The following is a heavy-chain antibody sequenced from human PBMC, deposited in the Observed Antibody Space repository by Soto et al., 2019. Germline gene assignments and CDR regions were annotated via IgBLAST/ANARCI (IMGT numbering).Heavy chain of an antibody. D-gene: IGHD2-21*02. CDR3: ARLSTVVTPDYYYGMDV. CDR1: GFTFSSYA. Sequence: GGSLRLSCAASGFTFSSYAMHWVRQAPGKGLEWVAVRSYDGSNKYYADSVKGRFTISRDNSKNTLYLQMNSLRAEDTAVYYCARLSTVVTPDYYYGMDVWGQGTTVTVSS. J-gene: IGHJ6*02. CDR2: RSYDGSNK. V-gene: IGHV3-30-3*01.